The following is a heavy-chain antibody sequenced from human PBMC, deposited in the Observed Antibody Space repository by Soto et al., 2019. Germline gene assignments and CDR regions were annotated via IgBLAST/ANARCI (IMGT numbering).Heavy chain of an antibody. V-gene: IGHV3-30*19. Sequence: QLQLVESGGGVVQPGTSLRLSCTASGFMFKSYVMHWVRQAPGKGLEWVALTSYDGNNKYYGDSVKGRFTVSRDNSKNTLHLQMDSLRPDDTALYYCARWGTTGGFDLWGQGTLVSVSS. D-gene: IGHD3-16*01. CDR3: ARWGTTGGFDL. J-gene: IGHJ4*02. CDR1: GFMFKSYV. CDR2: TSYDGNNK.